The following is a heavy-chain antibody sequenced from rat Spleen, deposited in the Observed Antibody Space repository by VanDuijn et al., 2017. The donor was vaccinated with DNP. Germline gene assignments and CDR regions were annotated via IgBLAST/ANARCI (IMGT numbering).Heavy chain of an antibody. J-gene: IGHJ3*01. CDR1: GFTFSNYG. D-gene: IGHD1-2*01. CDR2: ISYDGGST. Sequence: EVQLVESGGGLVQPGNSLKLSCAASGFTFSNYGMAWVRQAPTKGLEWAAYISYDGGSTYYRDSVKGRFTISRDNANGTLYLQMDSLRSEDTATYYCARQRAIRYSSRIFAYWGQGTLVTVSS. CDR3: ARQRAIRYSSRIFAY. V-gene: IGHV5S23*01.